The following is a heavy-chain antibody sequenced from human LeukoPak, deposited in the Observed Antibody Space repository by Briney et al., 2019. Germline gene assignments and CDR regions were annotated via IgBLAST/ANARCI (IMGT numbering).Heavy chain of an antibody. CDR3: ARDQQSYGDYDAIDI. V-gene: IGHV3-11*04. D-gene: IGHD4-17*01. CDR1: GFTFSDYY. J-gene: IGHJ3*02. Sequence: PGGSLRLSCAASGFTFSDYYMSWIRQAPGKGLEWVSYISSSGSTIYYADSVKGRFTISRDNAKNSLYLQMNSLRAEDTAVYYCARDQQSYGDYDAIDIWGQGTMVTVSS. CDR2: ISSSGSTI.